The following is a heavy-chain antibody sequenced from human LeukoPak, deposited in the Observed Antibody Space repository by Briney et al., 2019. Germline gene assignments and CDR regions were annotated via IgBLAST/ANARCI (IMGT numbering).Heavy chain of an antibody. D-gene: IGHD6-19*01. CDR3: ARWDDSAWGFGN. CDR2: ISHSGTT. CDR1: GGSLTGYF. V-gene: IGHV4-59*08. J-gene: IGHJ4*02. Sequence: SETLSLTCTVSGGSLTGYFWSWIRQSPGKGLEWVGYISHSGTTSYNSSLKSRVTISVDTSKNQLSLKLTSVTAADTAVYYCARWDDSAWGFGNWGPGTLVTVSS.